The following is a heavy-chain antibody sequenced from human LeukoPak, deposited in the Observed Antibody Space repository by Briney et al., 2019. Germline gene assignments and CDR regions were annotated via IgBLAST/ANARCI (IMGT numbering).Heavy chain of an antibody. CDR3: ARDRGDDYGDFNVAYYFDY. J-gene: IGHJ4*02. CDR1: GGSISSYY. Sequence: PSETLSLACTVSGGSISSYYWSWIRQPPGKGLEWIGYIYYSGSTNYNPSLKSRVTISVDTSKNQFSLKLSSVTAADTAVYYCARDRGDDYGDFNVAYYFDYWGQGTLVTVSS. V-gene: IGHV4-59*01. CDR2: IYYSGST. D-gene: IGHD4-17*01.